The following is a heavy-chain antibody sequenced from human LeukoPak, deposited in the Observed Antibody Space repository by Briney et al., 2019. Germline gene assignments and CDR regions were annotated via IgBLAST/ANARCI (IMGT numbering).Heavy chain of an antibody. CDR2: IYYSGST. J-gene: IGHJ4*02. D-gene: IGHD6-13*01. CDR3: ASDKGYSNNYFDY. Sequence: SETLSLTCTVSGGSISSGDYYWSWIRQPPGKGLEWIGYIYYSGSTYYNSSFKSRVTISVDTSKNQFSLKLSSMTAADTAVYYCASDKGYSNNYFDYWGQGTLVTVSS. V-gene: IGHV4-30-4*01. CDR1: GGSISSGDYY.